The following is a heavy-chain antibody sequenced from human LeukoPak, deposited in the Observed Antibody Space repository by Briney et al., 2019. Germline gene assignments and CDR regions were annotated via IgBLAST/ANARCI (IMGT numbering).Heavy chain of an antibody. Sequence: PGGSLRLSCAASGFTFSLFGMTWVRQAPGKGVEGMSYISSSRRTINYADSVKGRFTISRDNAKNSLYLQMNNLRAEDTAVYYCARDGDSGGYYYGPFDNWGQGTLVTVSS. CDR1: GFTFSLFG. CDR3: ARDGDSGGYYYGPFDN. J-gene: IGHJ4*02. D-gene: IGHD3-22*01. CDR2: ISSSRRTI. V-gene: IGHV3-48*04.